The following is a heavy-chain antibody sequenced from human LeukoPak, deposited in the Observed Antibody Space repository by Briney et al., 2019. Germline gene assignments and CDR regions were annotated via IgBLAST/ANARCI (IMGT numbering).Heavy chain of an antibody. D-gene: IGHD2-15*01. Sequence: GRSLRLSCAASGFTFSSYAMSWVRQAPGKGLEWVSGINSNGGCTYYADSVRGRFTISRDNSKNTLYLQMNSLRAEDTAVYYCAKRLVACSGGSCYSTFQHWGQGTLVTVSS. J-gene: IGHJ1*01. CDR2: INSNGGCT. CDR1: GFTFSSYA. V-gene: IGHV3-23*01. CDR3: AKRLVACSGGSCYSTFQH.